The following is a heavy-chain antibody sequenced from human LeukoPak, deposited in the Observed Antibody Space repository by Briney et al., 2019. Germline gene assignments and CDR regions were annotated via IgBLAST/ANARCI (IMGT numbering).Heavy chain of an antibody. J-gene: IGHJ3*02. Sequence: SETLSLTCAVYGGSFSGYYWSWIRQPPGKGLEWIGEINHSGSTNYNPSLKSRVTISVDTSKNQFSLKLSSVTAADTAVYYCARQSSSMIVVVMGAFDIWGQGTMVTVSS. CDR2: INHSGST. V-gene: IGHV4-34*01. D-gene: IGHD3-22*01. CDR3: ARQSSSMIVVVMGAFDI. CDR1: GGSFSGYY.